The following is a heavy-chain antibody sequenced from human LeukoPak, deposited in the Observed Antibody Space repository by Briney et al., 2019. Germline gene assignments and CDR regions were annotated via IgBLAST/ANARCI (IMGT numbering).Heavy chain of an antibody. CDR1: GYTFTGYY. CDR3: ARAGPAARFSWFDP. D-gene: IGHD2-2*01. Sequence: ASVKVSCKASGYTFTGYYMHWVRQAPGQGLEWMGWINPNSGGTNYAQKFQGRVTMTRDTSISTAYMELSRLRSDDTAVYYCARAGPAARFSWFDPWGQGTLVTVSS. J-gene: IGHJ5*02. CDR2: INPNSGGT. V-gene: IGHV1-2*02.